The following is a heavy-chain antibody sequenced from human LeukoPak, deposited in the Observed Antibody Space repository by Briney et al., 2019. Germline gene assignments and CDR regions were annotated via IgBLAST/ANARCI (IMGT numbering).Heavy chain of an antibody. D-gene: IGHD3-16*01. V-gene: IGHV5-51*01. J-gene: IGHJ4*02. CDR2: LYPGDSDT. CDR3: ARHAPVGLTIGGIIDS. Sequence: GESLKISCKGSGYSFSTYWIGWVRQMPGKGLEWMGMLYPGDSDTRYSPFFQGQVTMSADKSINTAYLQWSSLKASDTAMYYCARHAPVGLTIGGIIDSWGQGTLVTVST. CDR1: GYSFSTYW.